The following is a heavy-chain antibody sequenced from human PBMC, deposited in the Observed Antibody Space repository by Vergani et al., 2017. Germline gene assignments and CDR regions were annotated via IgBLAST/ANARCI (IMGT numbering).Heavy chain of an antibody. V-gene: IGHV3-23*01. Sequence: EVQLLESGGGLVQPGGSLRLSCAASGFTFSSYAMSWVRQAPGKGLEWVSAISGSGGSPHYADTVKGRFTISRDNSKKTLYLQMNSLRAEDTAVYYCVDIAVAGTLGFDYWGQGTLVTVSS. CDR3: VDIAVAGTLGFDY. D-gene: IGHD6-19*01. CDR2: ISGSGGSP. CDR1: GFTFSSYA. J-gene: IGHJ4*02.